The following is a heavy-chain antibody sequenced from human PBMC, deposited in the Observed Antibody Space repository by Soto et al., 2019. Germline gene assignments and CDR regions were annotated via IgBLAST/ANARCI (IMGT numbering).Heavy chain of an antibody. V-gene: IGHV3-7*05. Sequence: EVQLVESGGGLVQPGGFLRLSCAASGYTFSSYWMSWVRQAPGKGLEWVANIKQDGSEKYYVDSVKGRFTISRDNAKNSVYLQMNSLRAEDTAVYYCARDVSCGGYDQDLGYFDCWGQGTLVTVSS. CDR2: IKQDGSEK. D-gene: IGHD3-16*01. CDR3: ARDVSCGGYDQDLGYFDC. J-gene: IGHJ4*02. CDR1: GYTFSSYW.